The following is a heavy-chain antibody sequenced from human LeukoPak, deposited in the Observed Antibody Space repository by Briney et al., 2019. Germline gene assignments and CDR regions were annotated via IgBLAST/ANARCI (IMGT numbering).Heavy chain of an antibody. Sequence: ASVKVSCKASGYTFTSYYMHWVRQAPGQGLDWMGGIIPIFGTANYAQKFQGRVTITTDESTSTAYMELSSLGSEDTAVYYCARSHYYYYMDVWGKGTTVTVSS. V-gene: IGHV1-69*05. CDR1: GYTFTSYY. CDR2: IIPIFGTA. J-gene: IGHJ6*03. CDR3: ARSHYYYYMDV.